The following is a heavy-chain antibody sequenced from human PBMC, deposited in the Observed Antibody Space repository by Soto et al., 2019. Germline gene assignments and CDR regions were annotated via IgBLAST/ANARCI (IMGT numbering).Heavy chain of an antibody. Sequence: SETLSLTCPVSGCSMRNYFWTWIRQPPGKGLEWIGYIHYSGTTSFFPSYNPSLRSRVTISEDTSKNQFSLKLLSVTTADTAVYFCAAGEASSRNLAPYYLDFWGQGTLVTVSS. CDR1: GCSMRNYF. V-gene: IGHV4-59*01. CDR3: AAGEASSRNLAPYYLDF. J-gene: IGHJ4*02. D-gene: IGHD6-13*01. CDR2: IHYSGTT.